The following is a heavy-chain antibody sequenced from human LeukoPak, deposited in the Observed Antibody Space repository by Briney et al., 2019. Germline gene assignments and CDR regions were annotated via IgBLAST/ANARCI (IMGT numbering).Heavy chain of an antibody. D-gene: IGHD3-22*01. CDR1: GGTFSSYV. V-gene: IGHV1-69*05. Sequence: VASVQVSCKGSGGTFSSYVINWVRQAPGHGLEWLGGIVPIFGTANYAQKFQGRVTITTDESTSTAYMALSSLKSEDTAMYYCARWNGDYYDSSGYFYQQTNAFDIWGQGTMVTVSS. CDR2: IVPIFGTA. CDR3: ARWNGDYYDSSGYFYQQTNAFDI. J-gene: IGHJ3*02.